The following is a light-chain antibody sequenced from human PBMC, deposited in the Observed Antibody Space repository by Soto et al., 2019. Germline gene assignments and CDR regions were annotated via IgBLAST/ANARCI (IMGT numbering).Light chain of an antibody. J-gene: IGKJ4*01. Sequence: DIQMTQSPSSLSASVGDRVTITCRASEGIGNHLAWYQQKPGRVPKLLIFAASTLQSEVPSRFSGSGSGTDFTFTISSLQPEDFATYYCQQSYSTLLTFGGGTKVEIK. CDR1: EGIGNH. CDR2: AAS. V-gene: IGKV1-27*01. CDR3: QQSYSTLLT.